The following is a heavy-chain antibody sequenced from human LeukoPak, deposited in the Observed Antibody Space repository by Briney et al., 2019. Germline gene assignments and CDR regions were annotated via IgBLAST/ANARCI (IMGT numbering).Heavy chain of an antibody. D-gene: IGHD2-15*01. Sequence: ASVRVSCKASGYTFTSYGISWVRQAPGQGLEWMGWISGYNGNTNYAQKFQGRVTMTTDTSTSTAYMELRSLRSEDTAVYYCARDRGGGGEYWGQGTLVTVSS. CDR2: ISGYNGNT. J-gene: IGHJ4*02. CDR1: GYTFTSYG. CDR3: ARDRGGGGEY. V-gene: IGHV1-18*01.